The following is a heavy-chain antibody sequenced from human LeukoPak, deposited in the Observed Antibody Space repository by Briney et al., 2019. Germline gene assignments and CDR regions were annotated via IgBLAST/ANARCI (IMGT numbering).Heavy chain of an antibody. CDR3: ARGPRESLN. CDR1: GFTFSSYA. J-gene: IGHJ4*02. V-gene: IGHV3-66*01. Sequence: GGSLRLSCAASGFTFSSYAMSWVRQAPGKGLEWVSVIYSGGSTYYADSVKGRFTISRDNAKNSVYLQMNSLRVEDTAVYYCARGPRESLNWGQGTLVTVSS. CDR2: IYSGGST.